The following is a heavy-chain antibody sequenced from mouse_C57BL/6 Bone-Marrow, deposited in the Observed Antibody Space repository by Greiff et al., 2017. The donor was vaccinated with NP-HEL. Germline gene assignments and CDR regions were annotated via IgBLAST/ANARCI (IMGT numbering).Heavy chain of an antibody. V-gene: IGHV5-6*02. D-gene: IGHD1-1*01. J-gene: IGHJ1*03. CDR1: GFTFSSYG. CDR2: ISSGGSYT. CDR3: ARRGVVVQPYWYFDV. Sequence: EVMLVESGGDLVKPGGSLKLSCAASGFTFSSYGMSWVRQTPDKRLEWVATISSGGSYTYYPDSVKGRFTISRDNAKNTLYLQMSSLKSEDTAMYYCARRGVVVQPYWYFDVWGTGTTVTVSS.